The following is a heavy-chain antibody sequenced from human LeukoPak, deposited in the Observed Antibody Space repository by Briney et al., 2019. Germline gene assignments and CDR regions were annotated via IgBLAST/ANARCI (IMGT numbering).Heavy chain of an antibody. CDR2: IYTSGNT. J-gene: IGHJ5*02. CDR3: ARDTVTFDP. V-gene: IGHV4-4*07. D-gene: IGHD4-17*01. CDR1: GDSISSFY. Sequence: PSETLSLTCTVSGDSISSFYWSWIRQPAGKGLEWIGRIYTSGNTNHNPSLKSRVTMSVDTSKNQFSLRLSSVTAADTAVYYCARDTVTFDPWGQGTLVTVSS.